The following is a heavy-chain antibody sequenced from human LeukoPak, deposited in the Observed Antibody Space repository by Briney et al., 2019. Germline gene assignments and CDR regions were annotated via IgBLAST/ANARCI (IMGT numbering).Heavy chain of an antibody. J-gene: IGHJ4*02. V-gene: IGHV4-59*12. Sequence: SETLSLTCTVSGGSINYYYWSWIRQPPGKGLEWIGYVYYRGSTNYNASLKSRVTISVDTSENHISLQLTSVTAADTAVYYCAREGGFYRPLDYSGPGTLVIVSS. D-gene: IGHD6-25*01. CDR3: AREGGFYRPLDY. CDR1: GGSINYYY. CDR2: VYYRGST.